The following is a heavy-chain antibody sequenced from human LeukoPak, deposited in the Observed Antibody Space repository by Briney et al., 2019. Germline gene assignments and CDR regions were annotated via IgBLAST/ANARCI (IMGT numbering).Heavy chain of an antibody. CDR3: ARDRTAVAGTWNGADLKHNWFDP. Sequence: ASVKVSCKASGYTFTSYDINWVRQATGQGLEWMGWMNPNSGNTGYAQKFQGRVTMTRNTSISTAYMELSSLRSEDTAVYYCARDRTAVAGTWNGADLKHNWFDPWGQGTLVTVSS. J-gene: IGHJ5*02. CDR1: GYTFTSYD. D-gene: IGHD6-19*01. CDR2: MNPNSGNT. V-gene: IGHV1-8*01.